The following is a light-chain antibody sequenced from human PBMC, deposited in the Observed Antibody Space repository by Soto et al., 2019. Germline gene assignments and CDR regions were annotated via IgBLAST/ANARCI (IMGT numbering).Light chain of an antibody. CDR2: QAS. CDR1: QSIRNW. V-gene: IGKV1-5*03. J-gene: IGKJ1*01. CDR3: QQYNSHSET. Sequence: IQMTQSPSTLSASVGDRVTITCRASQSIRNWLAWYQQKPGKAPKLLIHQASTLQSGVPSRFSGSGPGTEFTLNISSLQPDDFATYYCQQYNSHSETFGQGTKVDIK.